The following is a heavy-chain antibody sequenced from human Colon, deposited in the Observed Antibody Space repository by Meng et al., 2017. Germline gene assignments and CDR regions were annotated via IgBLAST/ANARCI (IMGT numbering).Heavy chain of an antibody. Sequence: GESLKISCAASGFTFSSYNMHWVRQTPGEGLVWVSRINTDASITTYADSVKGRFTISREDAKNTVYLQMNSLRAEDTAVYYCVRGACSGISCYIFDYWGQGTLVTVSS. CDR2: INTDASIT. V-gene: IGHV3-74*03. J-gene: IGHJ4*02. D-gene: IGHD2-15*01. CDR1: GFTFSSYN. CDR3: VRGACSGISCYIFDY.